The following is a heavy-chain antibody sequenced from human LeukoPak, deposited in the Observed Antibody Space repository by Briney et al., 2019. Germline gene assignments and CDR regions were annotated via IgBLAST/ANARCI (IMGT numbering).Heavy chain of an antibody. J-gene: IGHJ4*02. V-gene: IGHV4-59*11. CDR1: GGSISGHF. Sequence: SETLSLTCTVSGGSISGHFWSWIRQPPGKGLEWIGFVSYSGDTNYSPSFNGRVTITLDTSKSQFSLNLNSVTAADTAVYFCARGGASSRYFGYWGQGTLVTVSS. D-gene: IGHD1-26*01. CDR3: ARGGASSRYFGY. CDR2: VSYSGDT.